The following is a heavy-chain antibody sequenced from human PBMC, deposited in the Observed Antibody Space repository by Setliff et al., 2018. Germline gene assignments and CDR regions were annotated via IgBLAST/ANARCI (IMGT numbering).Heavy chain of an antibody. V-gene: IGHV3-15*01. D-gene: IGHD1-26*01. J-gene: IGHJ4*02. CDR2: IKSKTDGGTV. CDR1: GFTFSNAW. Sequence: SLKISCAVSGFTFSNAWMSWVRQAPGKGLEWVGRIKSKTDGGTVDYAAPVRGRFTISRDDSKDTLYLQMDSLKTQDTAVYYCTTGPLIGATRGYWGQGTLVTVSS. CDR3: TTGPLIGATRGY.